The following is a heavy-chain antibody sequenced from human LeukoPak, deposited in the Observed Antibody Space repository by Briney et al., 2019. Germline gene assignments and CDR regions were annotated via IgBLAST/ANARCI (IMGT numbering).Heavy chain of an antibody. Sequence: GGSLRLSCAASGFTFSSYGMHWVRQAPGKGLEWVAVISYDGSNKYYADSVKGRFTISRDNSKNTLYLQMNSLRAEDTAVYYCARDASGRFPYYFDYWGQGTLVTVSS. D-gene: IGHD1-26*01. V-gene: IGHV3-30*03. CDR3: ARDASGRFPYYFDY. CDR1: GFTFSSYG. J-gene: IGHJ4*02. CDR2: ISYDGSNK.